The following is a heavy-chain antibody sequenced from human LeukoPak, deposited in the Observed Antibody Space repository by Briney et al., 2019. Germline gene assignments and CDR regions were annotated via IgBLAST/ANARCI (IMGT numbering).Heavy chain of an antibody. Sequence: SETLSLTCAVYGGSFSGYYWSWIRQPPGKGLEWIGEINHSGSTNYNPSLESRVTISVDTSKNQFSLKLSSVTAADTAVYYCARSKVLLWFGTNWFDPWGQGTLVTVSS. V-gene: IGHV4-34*01. CDR2: INHSGST. CDR3: ARSKVLLWFGTNWFDP. D-gene: IGHD3-10*01. CDR1: GGSFSGYY. J-gene: IGHJ5*02.